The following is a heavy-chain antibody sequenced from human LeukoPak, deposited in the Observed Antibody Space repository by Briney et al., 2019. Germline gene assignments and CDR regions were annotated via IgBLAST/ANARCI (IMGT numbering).Heavy chain of an antibody. D-gene: IGHD3-22*01. CDR1: GYSFRDYW. V-gene: IGHV5-51*01. J-gene: IGHJ4*02. CDR2: IYPGDSDT. CDR3: ARLRKDTSGYYLDY. Sequence: GESLKISCKGFGYSFRDYWIGWVRQMPGKGLEWMGIIYPGDSDTRYSPSFQGQVTISADKSISTAYLQWSSLKASDTAMYYCARLRKDTSGYYLDYWGQGTLVTVSS.